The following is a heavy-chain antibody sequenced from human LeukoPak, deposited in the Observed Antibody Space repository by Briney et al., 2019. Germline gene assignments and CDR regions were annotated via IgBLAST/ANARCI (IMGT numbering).Heavy chain of an antibody. CDR3: ARGVYIAAAQYGY. Sequence: SETLSLTCSVSGDSFSGYYWHWIRQPPGKGLDWIGSVYYSGGTNYNPSLRSRVTISVDSSKNQFSLKLNSVTAADTAVYYCARGVYIAAAQYGYWGQGTLVTVSS. D-gene: IGHD6-13*01. J-gene: IGHJ4*02. V-gene: IGHV4-59*01. CDR2: VYYSGGT. CDR1: GDSFSGYY.